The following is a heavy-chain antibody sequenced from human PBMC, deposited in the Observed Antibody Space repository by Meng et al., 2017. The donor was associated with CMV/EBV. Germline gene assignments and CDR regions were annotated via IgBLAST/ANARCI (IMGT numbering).Heavy chain of an antibody. CDR2: ISSSSSYI. CDR1: GFTFSSDS. CDR3: ATNPIVVVPAAIS. D-gene: IGHD2-2*01. Sequence: AAAGFTFSSDSRNWVRQAPGKGLEWVSSISSSSSYIYYADSVKGRFTISRDNAKNSLYLQMNSLRAEDTAVYYCATNPIVVVPAAISWGQGTLVTVSS. J-gene: IGHJ4*02. V-gene: IGHV3-21*01.